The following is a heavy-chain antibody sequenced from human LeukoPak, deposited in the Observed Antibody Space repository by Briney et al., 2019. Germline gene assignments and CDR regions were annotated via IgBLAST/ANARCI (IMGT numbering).Heavy chain of an antibody. D-gene: IGHD6-13*01. CDR3: ARHSDGRDAVAGTDRVFWFDP. J-gene: IGHJ5*02. CDR2: IYYSGDT. Sequence: SETQSLTCTVSGGSISSRSYYWGWIRQPPGKGLEWIGSIYYSGDTYYNPSLKSRVTISVDTSKNQVSLKLSSVTAADTAVYYCARHSDGRDAVAGTDRVFWFDPWGQGTLVTVSS. V-gene: IGHV4-39*01. CDR1: GGSISSRSYY.